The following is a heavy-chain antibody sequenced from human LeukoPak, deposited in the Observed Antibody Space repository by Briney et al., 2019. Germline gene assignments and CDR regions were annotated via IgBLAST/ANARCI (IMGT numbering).Heavy chain of an antibody. V-gene: IGHV3-7*01. CDR1: GFTFNNYW. D-gene: IGHD4-23*01. J-gene: IGHJ4*02. CDR3: AREYTTVVTPGGPFFDY. CDR2: IKQDGSEK. Sequence: GGSLRLSCAASGFTFNNYWMSWVRQVRQAPGKGLEWVANIKQDGSEKYYVDSVKGRFTISRANAKNSLYLQMNSLRAEDTSVYYCAREYTTVVTPGGPFFDYWGQGILVTVSS.